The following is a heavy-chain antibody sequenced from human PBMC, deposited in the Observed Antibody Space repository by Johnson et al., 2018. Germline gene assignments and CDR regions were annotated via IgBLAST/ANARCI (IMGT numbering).Heavy chain of an antibody. J-gene: IGHJ4*02. Sequence: VQLVESGGDLVKPGGSLRLACAASGFTFSKAWMNWVRQAPGKGLEWVGRLKSKFAGGTTDYAAPVKGRFTITRDDSKKMVLLQMDSLKIEDSAVYYCITVSIPEVGTLLWCQGTRVTVSS. CDR3: ITVSIPEVGTLL. D-gene: IGHD6-19*01. CDR2: LKSKFAGGTT. V-gene: IGHV3-15*07. CDR1: GFTFSKAW.